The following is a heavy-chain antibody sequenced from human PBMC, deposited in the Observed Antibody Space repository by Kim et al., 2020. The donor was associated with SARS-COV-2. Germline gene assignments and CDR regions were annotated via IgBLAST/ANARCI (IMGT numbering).Heavy chain of an antibody. CDR3: ARWGAPPPRYYYYGMDV. CDR2: INAGNGNT. CDR1: GYTFTSYA. Sequence: ASVKVSCKASGYTFTSYAMHWVRQAPGQRLEWMGWINAGNGNTKYSQKFQGRVTITRDTSASTAYMELSSLRSEDTAVYYCARWGAPPPRYYYYGMDVWGQGTTVTVSS. J-gene: IGHJ6*02. V-gene: IGHV1-3*01. D-gene: IGHD3-16*01.